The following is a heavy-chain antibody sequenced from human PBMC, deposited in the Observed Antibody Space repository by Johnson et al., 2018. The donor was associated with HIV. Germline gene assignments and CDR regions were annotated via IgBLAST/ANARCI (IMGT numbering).Heavy chain of an antibody. V-gene: IGHV3-23*04. CDR1: GFTFSSYA. CDR2: ISGSGGST. D-gene: IGHD1-26*01. Sequence: VQLVESGGGLVQPGGSLRLSCAASGFTFSSYAMSWVRQAPGKGLEWVSAISGSGGSTYYADSVKGRFTISRDNAQNSLYLQMKSLRAGDTAVYYCARLDRRSGSYYPGAFDIWGQGTMVTVSS. CDR3: ARLDRRSGSYYPGAFDI. J-gene: IGHJ3*02.